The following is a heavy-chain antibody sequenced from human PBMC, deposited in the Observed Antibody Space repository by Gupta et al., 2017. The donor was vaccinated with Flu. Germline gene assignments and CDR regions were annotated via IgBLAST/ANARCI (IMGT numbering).Heavy chain of an antibody. V-gene: IGHV3-21*02. D-gene: IGHD3-22*01. CDR2: INSDSVYI. CDR1: GFSFRAYT. J-gene: IGHJ6*02. CDR3: ARDYDSTSYYGLDV. Sequence: VQLVESGGGLVAPGGSLRLSCAASGFSFRAYTMRWVRQAPGKGLEWVSSINSDSVYIYYADSVRGRFTISRDNAEDSLFLQMNSLGAEDTAIYYCARDYDSTSYYGLDVWGQGTAVTVSS.